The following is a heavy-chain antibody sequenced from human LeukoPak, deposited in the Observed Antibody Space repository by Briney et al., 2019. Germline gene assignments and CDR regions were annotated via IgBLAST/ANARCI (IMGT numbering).Heavy chain of an antibody. CDR1: GYTFTSYD. J-gene: IGHJ6*03. V-gene: IGHV1-8*01. CDR3: ARAYSGSYYSTTFYYYYMDV. D-gene: IGHD1-26*01. Sequence: ASVKVSCKASGYTFTSYDINWVRQATGQGLEWMGWMNPNSGNTGYAQKFQGRVTITRNTSISTAYMELSSLRSEDTAVYYCARAYSGSYYSTTFYYYYMDVWGKGTTVTVSS. CDR2: MNPNSGNT.